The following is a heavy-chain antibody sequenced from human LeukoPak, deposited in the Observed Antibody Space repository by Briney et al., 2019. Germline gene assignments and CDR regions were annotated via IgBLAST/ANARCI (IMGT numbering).Heavy chain of an antibody. CDR3: AKDYYGSGSYYSH. D-gene: IGHD3-10*01. V-gene: IGHV3-9*01. Sequence: PGGSLRLSCAASGFTFSGSAMHWVRQAPGKGLEWVSGISWNSGSIGYADSVKGRFTISRDNAKNSLYLQMNSLRAEDTALYYCAKDYYGSGSYYSHWGQGTLVTVSS. J-gene: IGHJ4*02. CDR2: ISWNSGSI. CDR1: GFTFSGSA.